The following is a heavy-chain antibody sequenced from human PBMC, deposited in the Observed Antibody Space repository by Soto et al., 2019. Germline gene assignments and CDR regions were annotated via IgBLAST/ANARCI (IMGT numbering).Heavy chain of an antibody. J-gene: IGHJ4*02. CDR3: ARGTYDYVWGSYRFDYFDY. V-gene: IGHV4-61*01. Sequence: PSETLSLTCTVSGGSVSSGSYYWSWIRQPPGKGLEWIEYIYYSGSTNYNPSLKSRVTISVDTSKNQFSLKLSSVTAADTAVYYCARGTYDYVWGSYRFDYFDYWGQGTLVTVSS. CDR2: IYYSGST. D-gene: IGHD3-16*02. CDR1: GGSVSSGSYY.